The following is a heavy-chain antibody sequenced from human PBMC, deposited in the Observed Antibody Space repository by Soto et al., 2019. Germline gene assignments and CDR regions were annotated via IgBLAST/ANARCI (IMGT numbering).Heavy chain of an antibody. Sequence: GGSLRLSCAASGVTFSSYGMHWVRQAPGKGLEWVAVISYDGSNKYYADSVKGRFTISRDNSKNTLYLQMNSLRAEDTAVYYCAKDGRVWKWSSCYSGMDFWGQGTTVTVSS. CDR2: ISYDGSNK. CDR1: GVTFSSYG. D-gene: IGHD2-2*01. J-gene: IGHJ6*02. CDR3: AKDGRVWKWSSCYSGMDF. V-gene: IGHV3-30*18.